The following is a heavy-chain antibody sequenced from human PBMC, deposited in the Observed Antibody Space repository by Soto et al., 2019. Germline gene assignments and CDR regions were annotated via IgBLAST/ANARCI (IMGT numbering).Heavy chain of an antibody. J-gene: IGHJ6*02. V-gene: IGHV4-4*07. CDR3: ARDSPPSTDLHGAPDTYGMDV. CDR2: IYTSGST. Sequence: SETLSLTCTVSGGSISSYYWSWIRQPAGKGLEWIGRIYTSGSTNYNPPLKSRVTMSVDTSKNQFSLKLSSVTAADTAVYYCARDSPPSTDLHGAPDTYGMDVWGQGTTVTVSS. CDR1: GGSISSYY.